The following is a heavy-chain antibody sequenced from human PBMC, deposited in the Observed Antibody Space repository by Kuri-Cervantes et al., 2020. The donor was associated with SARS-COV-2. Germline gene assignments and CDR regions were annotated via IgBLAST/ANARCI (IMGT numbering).Heavy chain of an antibody. CDR3: ARASAGAQNKYQLLYTPSYYYYMDV. J-gene: IGHJ6*03. V-gene: IGHV1-46*03. CDR2: INPSGGST. Sequence: ASVKVSCKASGYTFTSYYMHWVRQAPGQGLEWMGIINPSGGSTSYARKFQGRVTMTRDTSTSTVYMELSSLRSEDTAVYYCARASAGAQNKYQLLYTPSYYYYMDVWGKGTTVTVSS. CDR1: GYTFTSYY. D-gene: IGHD2-2*02.